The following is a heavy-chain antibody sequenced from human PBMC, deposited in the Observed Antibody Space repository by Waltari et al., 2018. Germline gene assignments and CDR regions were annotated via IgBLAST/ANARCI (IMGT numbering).Heavy chain of an antibody. D-gene: IGHD2-8*01. J-gene: IGHJ5*02. Sequence: QVQLQESGPGLVQPSETLSLTCTVSGGSISSYYWSWIRQPPGKGLEWIGYIYYSGSTNYNPSLKSRVTISVDTSKNQFSLKLSSVTAADTAVYYCARGANGWFDPWGQGTLVTVSS. CDR2: IYYSGST. CDR3: ARGANGWFDP. CDR1: GGSISSYY. V-gene: IGHV4-59*01.